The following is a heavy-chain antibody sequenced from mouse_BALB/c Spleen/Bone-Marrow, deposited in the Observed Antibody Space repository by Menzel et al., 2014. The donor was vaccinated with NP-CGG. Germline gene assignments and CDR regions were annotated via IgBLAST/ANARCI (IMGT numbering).Heavy chain of an antibody. V-gene: IGHV5-4*02. J-gene: IGHJ1*01. CDR2: INDGGSYT. D-gene: IGHD1-1*01. Sequence: EVMLVESGGGLVKPGGSLKLSCAASGFTFSDYYMYWVRQTPEKGLEWVATINDGGSYTYYPDSVRGRFTISRDNAKNSLYLQMTSLKSEDTAMYYCARYDYYDGSSYWFFDVWGAGTPVAVAS. CDR3: ARYDYYDGSSYWFFDV. CDR1: GFTFSDYY.